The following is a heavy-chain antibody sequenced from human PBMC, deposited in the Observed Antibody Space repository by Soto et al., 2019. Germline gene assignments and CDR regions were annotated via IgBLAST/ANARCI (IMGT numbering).Heavy chain of an antibody. D-gene: IGHD1-7*01. CDR3: TTDNWNYGY. CDR2: IKSKTDGGTT. Sequence: GGSLRLSCEASGFTFSTSAMSWVRQAPGKGLEWVGRIKSKTDGGTTDYAAPVKGRFTISRDDSKNTLYLQMNSLKTEDTAVYYCTTDNWNYGYWGQGTLVTVSS. V-gene: IGHV3-15*01. J-gene: IGHJ4*02. CDR1: GFTFSTSA.